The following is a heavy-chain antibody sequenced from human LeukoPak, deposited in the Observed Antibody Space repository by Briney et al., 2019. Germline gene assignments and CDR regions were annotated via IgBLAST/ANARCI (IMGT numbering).Heavy chain of an antibody. J-gene: IGHJ4*02. CDR3: AKDQTMVRGVSAFDY. CDR1: GFTFSSYA. CDR2: ISGSGCST. D-gene: IGHD3-10*01. Sequence: GGSLRLSCAASGFTFSSYAMSWVRKAPGKGLEWVSGISGSGCSTYYADFVKGRFTISRDNSKSTLYLQMNSLRAEDAAVYYCAKDQTMVRGVSAFDYWGQGTLVTVSS. V-gene: IGHV3-23*01.